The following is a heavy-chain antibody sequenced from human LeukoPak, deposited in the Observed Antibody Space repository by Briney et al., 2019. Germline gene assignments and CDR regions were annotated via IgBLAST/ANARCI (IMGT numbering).Heavy chain of an antibody. V-gene: IGHV3-23*01. CDR1: GFTVSSKY. CDR2: ISGSGGST. J-gene: IGHJ4*02. D-gene: IGHD6-13*01. Sequence: GGSLRLSCAASGFTVSSKYMSWVRQAPGKGLEWVSAISGSGGSTYYADSVKGRFTISRDNSRNTLYLQMNSLRAEDTAVYYCAKATHKYSSSWYYFDYWGQGTLVTVSS. CDR3: AKATHKYSSSWYYFDY.